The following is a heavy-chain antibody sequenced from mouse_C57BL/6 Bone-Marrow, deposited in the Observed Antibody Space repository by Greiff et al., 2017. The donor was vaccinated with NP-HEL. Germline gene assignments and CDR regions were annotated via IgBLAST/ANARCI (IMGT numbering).Heavy chain of an antibody. J-gene: IGHJ3*01. V-gene: IGHV1-26*01. D-gene: IGHD2-2*01. Sequence: EVQLQQSGPELVKPGASVKISCKASGYTFTDYYMNWVKQSHGKSLEWIGDINPNNGGTSYNQKFKGKATLTVDKSSSTAYMELRSLTSEDSAVYYCARKGYGVAYWGQGTLVTVSA. CDR1: GYTFTDYY. CDR2: INPNNGGT. CDR3: ARKGYGVAY.